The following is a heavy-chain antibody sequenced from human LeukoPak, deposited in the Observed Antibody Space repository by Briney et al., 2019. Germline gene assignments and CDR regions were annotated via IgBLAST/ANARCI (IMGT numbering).Heavy chain of an antibody. D-gene: IGHD4-17*01. CDR1: GFTFSSYA. J-gene: IGHJ4*02. CDR2: ISGSGGST. Sequence: GGSLRLSCAASGFTFSSYAMSWVRQAPGKGLEWVSAISGSGGSTYYADSVKGRFTISRDNSKNTLYLQMNSLRAEDTAVYYCVRETYAAGKPAFDYWGQGTLVTVSS. V-gene: IGHV3-23*01. CDR3: VRETYAAGKPAFDY.